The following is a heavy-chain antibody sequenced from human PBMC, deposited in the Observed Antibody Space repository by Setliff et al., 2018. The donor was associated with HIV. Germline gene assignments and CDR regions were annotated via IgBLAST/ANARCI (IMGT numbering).Heavy chain of an antibody. CDR3: ARDRFGDPYYYYYMDV. J-gene: IGHJ6*03. CDR1: GYTFTSYA. D-gene: IGHD3-16*01. V-gene: IGHV1-3*01. CDR2: INAGNGNT. Sequence: VASVKVSCKASGYTFTSYAMHWVRQAPGQRLEWMGWINAGNGNTKYSQKFQGRVTITRDTSASTAYMELSSLRSEDTAVYYCARDRFGDPYYYYYMDVWGKGTTVTVTS.